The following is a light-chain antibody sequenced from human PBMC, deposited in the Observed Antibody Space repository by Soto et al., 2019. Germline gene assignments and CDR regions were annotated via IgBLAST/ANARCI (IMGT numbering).Light chain of an antibody. V-gene: IGKV3-20*01. CDR2: GAS. CDR3: QQYGSSPWT. Sequence: ETVLTQSPGTLSLSPGERATLSCRASQTIRSNYLAWYRQTPGQAPRLLIYGASNRATGIADRFSGSGSGTDFTLIISRLEHEDFALYYCQQYGSSPWTFGQAPEVEIK. J-gene: IGKJ1*01. CDR1: QTIRSNY.